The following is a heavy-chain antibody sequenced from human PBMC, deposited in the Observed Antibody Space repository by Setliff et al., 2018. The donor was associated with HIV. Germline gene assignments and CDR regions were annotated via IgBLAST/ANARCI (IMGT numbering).Heavy chain of an antibody. D-gene: IGHD6-6*01. J-gene: IGHJ4*02. CDR2: IYTSGST. V-gene: IGHV4-61*02. CDR3: ARKAVGRIADRPTFFEY. CDR1: GGSISSGSYY. Sequence: SETLSLTCTVSGGSISSGSYYWSWIRQPAGKGLEWIGRIYTSGSTNYNPSLKSRVTISVDTSKNQFSLKLSSVTAADTAVYYCARKAVGRIADRPTFFEYWGQGILVTVSS.